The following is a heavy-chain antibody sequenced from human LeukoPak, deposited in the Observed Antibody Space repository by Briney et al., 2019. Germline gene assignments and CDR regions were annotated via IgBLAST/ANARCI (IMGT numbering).Heavy chain of an antibody. CDR3: ARDREVIEGRYSGREPHAFDI. CDR1: GGTFSSYA. V-gene: IGHV1-69*05. D-gene: IGHD1-26*01. Sequence: GASVKVSCKASGGTFSSYAISWVRQAPGQGLEWMGGIIPIFGTANYAQKFQGRVTITTDESTSTAYMELSSLRSEDTAVYYCARDREVIEGRYSGREPHAFDIWGQGTMVTVSS. CDR2: IIPIFGTA. J-gene: IGHJ3*02.